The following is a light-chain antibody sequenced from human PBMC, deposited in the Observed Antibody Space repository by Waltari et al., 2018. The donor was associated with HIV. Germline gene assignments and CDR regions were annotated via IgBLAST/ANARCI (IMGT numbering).Light chain of an antibody. Sequence: QSALTQPASVSGSPGQSITISCTGTSSNAGSDDLVSWYQQHPGEAPKLIIYEVTKRPAGVSNRFSGSKSGNTASLTISGLQAEDEADYYCCSCPRSGIRYVFGTGTKVTVL. CDR1: SSNAGSDDL. CDR2: EVT. V-gene: IGLV2-23*02. CDR3: CSCPRSGIRYV. J-gene: IGLJ1*01.